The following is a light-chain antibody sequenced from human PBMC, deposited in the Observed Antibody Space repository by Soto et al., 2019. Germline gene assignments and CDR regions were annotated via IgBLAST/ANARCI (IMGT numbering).Light chain of an antibody. Sequence: QSVLTQPDSVSGSPGQSITISCTGTSSDVGSYNLVSWYQQHPGKAPKLMIYEGSKRPSGVSNRFSGSKSGNTASLTISGLQAEDEADYYCCSYAGSSTDVVFGGGTQLTVL. CDR2: EGS. V-gene: IGLV2-23*01. CDR1: SSDVGSYNL. J-gene: IGLJ2*01. CDR3: CSYAGSSTDVV.